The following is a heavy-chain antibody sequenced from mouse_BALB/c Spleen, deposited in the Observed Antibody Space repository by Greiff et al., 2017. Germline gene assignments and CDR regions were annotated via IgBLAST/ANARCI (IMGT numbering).Heavy chain of an antibody. CDR1: GFTFSSFG. CDR2: ISSGSSTI. J-gene: IGHJ2*01. V-gene: IGHV5-17*02. CDR3: ASQYGNFRFDY. Sequence: DVQLQESGGGLVQPGGSRKLSCAASGFTFSSFGMHWVRQAPEKGLEWVAYISSGSSTIYYADTVKGRFTISRDNPKNTLFLQMTSLRSEDTAMYYCASQYGNFRFDYWGQGTTLTVSS. D-gene: IGHD2-10*02.